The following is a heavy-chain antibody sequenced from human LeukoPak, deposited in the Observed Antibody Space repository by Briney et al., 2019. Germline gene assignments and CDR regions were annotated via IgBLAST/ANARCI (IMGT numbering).Heavy chain of an antibody. CDR2: IYTSGST. CDR1: GGSFNSYY. V-gene: IGHV4-4*07. Sequence: PSETLSLTCAVYGGSFNSYYWSWIRQPAGKGLEWIGRIYTSGSTNYNPSLKSRVTMSVDTSKNQFSLKLSSVTAADTAVYYCARETILGGFLWGQGTLVTVSS. J-gene: IGHJ4*02. D-gene: IGHD2/OR15-2a*01. CDR3: ARETILGGFL.